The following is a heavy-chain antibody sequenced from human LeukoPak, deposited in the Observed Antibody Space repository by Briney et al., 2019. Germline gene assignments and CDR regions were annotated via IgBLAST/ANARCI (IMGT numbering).Heavy chain of an antibody. J-gene: IGHJ4*02. CDR2: ISGSGGGT. V-gene: IGHV3-23*01. Sequence: PGGSLRLSCAASGFTFSSYSMNWVRQAPGKGLEWVSAISGSGGGTYYADSVKGRFTISRDNSKNTLYLQMNSLRAEDTAVYYCAKGHYSGHDPPRDWGQGTLVTVSS. CDR1: GFTFSSYS. CDR3: AKGHYSGHDPPRD. D-gene: IGHD5-12*01.